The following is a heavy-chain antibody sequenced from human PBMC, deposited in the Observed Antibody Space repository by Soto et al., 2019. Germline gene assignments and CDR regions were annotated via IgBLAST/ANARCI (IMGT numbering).Heavy chain of an antibody. CDR3: ARDSRTDGYKYDYFDY. Sequence: QVQLVESGGGVVQPGRSLRLSCAASGFTFSSYAMHWVRQAPGKGLEWVAVISYDGSNKYYADSVKGRFTISRDNSKNTLYLQMNSLRAEDTGMFYCARDSRTDGYKYDYFDYWGQGTLVTVSS. D-gene: IGHD5-12*01. J-gene: IGHJ4*02. V-gene: IGHV3-30-3*01. CDR2: ISYDGSNK. CDR1: GFTFSSYA.